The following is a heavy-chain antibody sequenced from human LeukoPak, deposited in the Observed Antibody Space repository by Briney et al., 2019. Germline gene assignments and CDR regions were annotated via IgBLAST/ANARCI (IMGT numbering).Heavy chain of an antibody. D-gene: IGHD4-17*01. CDR3: TVTTTVTTYAFDI. J-gene: IGHJ3*02. CDR1: GFTFSNAW. CDR2: IKSKTDGGTT. Sequence: TTGVSLRLSCAAAGFTFSNAWMSWVRQAPGKGLEWVGRIKSKTDGGTTDYAAPVKGRFTISRDDSKNTLYLQMNSLKTEDTAVYYCTVTTTVTTYAFDIRGQGTMVTVSS. V-gene: IGHV3-15*01.